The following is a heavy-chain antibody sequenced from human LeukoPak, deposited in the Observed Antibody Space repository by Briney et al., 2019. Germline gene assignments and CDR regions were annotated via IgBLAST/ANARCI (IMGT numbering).Heavy chain of an antibody. D-gene: IGHD3-22*01. CDR3: ARVVYYDSSGYNY. Sequence: PGGSLRLSCAASGFTFSNYSTNWVRQAPGKGLEWVSSISSSSSYIYYADSVKGRFTISRDDAKNSLYLQMNSLRAEDTAVYYCARVVYYDSSGYNYWGQGTLVTVSS. V-gene: IGHV3-21*01. CDR2: ISSSSSYI. J-gene: IGHJ4*02. CDR1: GFTFSNYS.